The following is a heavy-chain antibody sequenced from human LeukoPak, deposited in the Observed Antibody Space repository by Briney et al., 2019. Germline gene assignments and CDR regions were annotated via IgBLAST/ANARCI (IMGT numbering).Heavy chain of an antibody. Sequence: PGGSLRLSCAASGFTFSGHWMSWVRQAPGKGLEWVANINQGGSDKYYVDSVKGRFTISRDNANNLLYLQMNSLRGEDTALYYCAKEVIPEWSDMWYGELFDSWGQGTLVTVSS. J-gene: IGHJ4*02. V-gene: IGHV3-7*01. CDR3: AKEVIPEWSDMWYGELFDS. CDR2: INQGGSDK. D-gene: IGHD3-10*01. CDR1: GFTFSGHW.